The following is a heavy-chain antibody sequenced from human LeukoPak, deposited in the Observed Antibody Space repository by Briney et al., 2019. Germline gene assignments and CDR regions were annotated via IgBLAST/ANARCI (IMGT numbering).Heavy chain of an antibody. J-gene: IGHJ4*02. V-gene: IGHV7-4-1*02. D-gene: IGHD5-12*01. Sequence: ASVKVSCKASGYTFTSYAMNWVRQAPGQELEWMGWINTNTGNPTYAQGFTGRFVFSLDTSVSTAYLQISSLKAEDTAVYYCARVYSGYDRSPPPGYWGQGTLVTVSS. CDR2: INTNTGNP. CDR1: GYTFTSYA. CDR3: ARVYSGYDRSPPPGY.